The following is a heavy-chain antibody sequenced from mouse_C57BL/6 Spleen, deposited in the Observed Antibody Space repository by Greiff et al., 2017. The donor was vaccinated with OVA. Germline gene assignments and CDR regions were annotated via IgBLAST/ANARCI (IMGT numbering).Heavy chain of an antibody. J-gene: IGHJ2*01. CDR1: GFTFTDYY. CDR2: IRNKANGYTT. V-gene: IGHV7-3*01. Sequence: EVKLMESGGGLVQPGGSLSLSCAASGFTFTDYYMSWVRQPPGKALEWLGFIRNKANGYTTEYSASVKGRFTISRDNSQSILYLQMNALRAEDSATYYCARSYDGYYYFDYWGQGTTLTVSS. D-gene: IGHD2-3*01. CDR3: ARSYDGYYYFDY.